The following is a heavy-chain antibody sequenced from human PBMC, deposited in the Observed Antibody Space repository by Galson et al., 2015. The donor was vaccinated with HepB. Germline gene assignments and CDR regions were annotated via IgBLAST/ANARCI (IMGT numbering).Heavy chain of an antibody. Sequence: SLRLSCAASGFRFSDYSMAWFRQSPGRGLEWVSFIGNTGTHITYADSVKGRFTISRDNVKNSLSLQMNSLKVEDSAVYYCARRSVGDRGDDYWGPGTLVTVSS. CDR3: ARRSVGDRGDDY. J-gene: IGHJ4*02. CDR2: IGNTGTHI. V-gene: IGHV3-11*06. CDR1: GFRFSDYS. D-gene: IGHD2-15*01.